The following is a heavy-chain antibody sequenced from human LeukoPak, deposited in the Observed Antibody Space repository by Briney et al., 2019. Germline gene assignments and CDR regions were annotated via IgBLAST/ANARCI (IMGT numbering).Heavy chain of an antibody. D-gene: IGHD3-22*01. CDR3: ARKYYYDPPFDP. CDR2: INHSGST. V-gene: IGHV4-34*01. Sequence: PSETLSLTCAVYGGSFSGYYWSWIRQPPGKGLEWIGEINHSGSTIYNPSLKSRVTISVDTSKNQFSLKLNSVTAADTAVYYCARKYYYDPPFDPWGQGTLVTVSS. J-gene: IGHJ5*02. CDR1: GGSFSGYY.